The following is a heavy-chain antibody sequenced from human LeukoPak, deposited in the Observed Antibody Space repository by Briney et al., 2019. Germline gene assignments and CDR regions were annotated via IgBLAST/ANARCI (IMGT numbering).Heavy chain of an antibody. CDR1: GFTFSSYG. D-gene: IGHD3-10*01. Sequence: GASLRLSCAASGFTFSSYGMHWVRQAPGKGLEWVAVIWYDGSNKYYADSVKGRFTISRDNSKNTLYLQMNSLRAEDTAVYYCAREGRGDYYGSGSYFDYWGQGTLVTVSS. V-gene: IGHV3-33*08. CDR3: AREGRGDYYGSGSYFDY. J-gene: IGHJ4*02. CDR2: IWYDGSNK.